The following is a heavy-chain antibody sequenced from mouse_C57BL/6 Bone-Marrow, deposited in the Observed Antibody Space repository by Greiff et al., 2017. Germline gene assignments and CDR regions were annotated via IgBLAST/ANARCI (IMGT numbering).Heavy chain of an antibody. J-gene: IGHJ2*01. CDR3: TRSEWLLDY. Sequence: VQLVESGAELVRPGASVTLSCKASGYTFTDYEMHWVKQTPVHGLEWIGAIDPETGGTAYNQKFKGKAILTADKSSSTAYMELRSLTSEDSAVYYCTRSEWLLDYWGQGTTLTVSS. CDR1: GYTFTDYE. V-gene: IGHV1-15*01. CDR2: IDPETGGT. D-gene: IGHD2-3*01.